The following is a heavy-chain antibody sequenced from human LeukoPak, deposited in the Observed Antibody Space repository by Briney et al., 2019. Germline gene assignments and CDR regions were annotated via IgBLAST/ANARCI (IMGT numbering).Heavy chain of an antibody. Sequence: SETLSLTCAVYGGSFSGYYWSWIRQPPGKGLEWIGEINHSGSTNYNPSLKSRVTISVDTSKNQFSLKLSSVTAADTAVYYCARTMIVVVISVGFDIWGQGTMVTVSS. J-gene: IGHJ3*02. D-gene: IGHD3-22*01. V-gene: IGHV4-34*01. CDR3: ARTMIVVVISVGFDI. CDR2: INHSGST. CDR1: GGSFSGYY.